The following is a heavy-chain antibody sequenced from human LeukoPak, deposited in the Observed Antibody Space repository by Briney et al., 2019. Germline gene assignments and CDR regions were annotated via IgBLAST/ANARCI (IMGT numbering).Heavy chain of an antibody. Sequence: PGGSLRLSCAASGFTFSSYSMNWVRQAPGKGLEWVSSISSSSSYIYYADSVKGRFTISRDNAKNSLYLQMNSLRAEGTAVYYCAKARYCSSTSCYLYGMDVWGQGTTVTVSS. D-gene: IGHD2-2*01. CDR1: GFTFSSYS. CDR3: AKARYCSSTSCYLYGMDV. CDR2: ISSSSSYI. V-gene: IGHV3-21*04. J-gene: IGHJ6*02.